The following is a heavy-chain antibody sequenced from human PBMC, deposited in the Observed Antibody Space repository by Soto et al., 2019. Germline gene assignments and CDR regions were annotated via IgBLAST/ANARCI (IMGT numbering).Heavy chain of an antibody. V-gene: IGHV1-69*06. CDR2: IIPIFGTA. CDR1: GGPFSSYA. J-gene: IGHJ6*02. D-gene: IGHD4-17*01. Sequence: SVKVSCKASGGPFSSYAISWVRQAPGQGLEWMGGIIPIFGTANYAKKIQGRFTITADKYTSTAYMEQSSLRPEDTAAYSRALDRLRADYDEDYYGMGVCGDGTAV. CDR3: ALDRLRADYDEDYYGMGV.